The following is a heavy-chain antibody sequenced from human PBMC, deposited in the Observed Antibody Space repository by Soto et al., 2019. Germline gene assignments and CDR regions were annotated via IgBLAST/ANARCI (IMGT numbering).Heavy chain of an antibody. CDR3: ASEVVVAATPHAFDI. D-gene: IGHD2-15*01. CDR1: GYTFTSYY. J-gene: IGHJ3*02. Sequence: QVQLVQSGAEVKKPGASVKVSCKASGYTFTSYYMHWVRQAPGQGLEWMGIINPSGGSTSYAQKFQGRATMNRDTSTSTVYMELSSLRSEDTAVYYCASEVVVAATPHAFDIWGQGTMVTVSS. V-gene: IGHV1-46*03. CDR2: INPSGGST.